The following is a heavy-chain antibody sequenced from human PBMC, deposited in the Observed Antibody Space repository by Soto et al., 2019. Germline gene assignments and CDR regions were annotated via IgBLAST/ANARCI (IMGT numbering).Heavy chain of an antibody. V-gene: IGHV4-39*01. CDR1: GGSISSSSYY. J-gene: IGHJ2*01. CDR2: IYYSGST. D-gene: IGHD3-10*01. CDR3: ARRGFTMVRGVTPPVWYFDL. Sequence: QLQLQESGPGLVKPSETLSLTCTVSGGSISSSSYYWGWIRQPPGKGLEWIGSIYYSGSTYYNPSLKGRVPISVDSSMFQFSLKLSSVTAAVTCVYYCARRGFTMVRGVTPPVWYFDLCGRGTLVTVSS.